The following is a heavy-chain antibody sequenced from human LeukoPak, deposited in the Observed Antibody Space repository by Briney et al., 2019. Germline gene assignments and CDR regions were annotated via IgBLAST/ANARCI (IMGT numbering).Heavy chain of an antibody. J-gene: IGHJ4*02. D-gene: IGHD3-16*01. CDR1: GLTFSSYA. V-gene: IGHV3-23*01. CDR2: ISGSGGST. CDR3: AKEAPYDYVWHGNYFDN. Sequence: GGSLRLSCAASGLTFSSYAMSWVRQAPGKGLEWVSVISGSGGSTYYADSVKGRFTISRDNSKNTLYLQMNGLRAEDTAVYYCAKEAPYDYVWHGNYFDNWGQGTLVTVSS.